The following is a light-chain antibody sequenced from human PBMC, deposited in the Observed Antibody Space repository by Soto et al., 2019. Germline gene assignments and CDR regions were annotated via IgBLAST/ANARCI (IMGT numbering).Light chain of an antibody. V-gene: IGKV1-5*01. J-gene: IGKJ1*01. CDR2: KSS. CDR3: QQYSSYWT. CDR1: QALATW. Sequence: ILVSQSPSSLSASVGDRVTITCRASQALATWLAWYQQKPGKAPSRLIYKSSTLRQGVPSRFSGFGSGTEYILTITDLQPDDFATYYCQQYSSYWTFGQGTVVEMK.